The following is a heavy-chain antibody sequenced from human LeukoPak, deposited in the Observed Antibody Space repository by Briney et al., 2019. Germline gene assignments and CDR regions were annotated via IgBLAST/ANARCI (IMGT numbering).Heavy chain of an antibody. V-gene: IGHV3-23*01. J-gene: IGHJ4*02. CDR2: IIGSGST. Sequence: GGSLRLSCAASGFTFSSYAMSWVRQAPGKGLEWVPAIIGSGSTYYADSVKGRFTISRDNSQNTLYLQMNSLRAEDTAIYYCAKKGTGSGWSHGQFDYWGQGTLVTVSS. CDR3: AKKGTGSGWSHGQFDY. CDR1: GFTFSSYA. D-gene: IGHD6-19*01.